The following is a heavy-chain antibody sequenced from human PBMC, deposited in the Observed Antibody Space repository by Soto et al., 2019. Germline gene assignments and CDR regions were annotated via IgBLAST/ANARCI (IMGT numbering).Heavy chain of an antibody. CDR3: ARAPHFYIVATRGHFAY. CDR1: GGSFSGYY. CDR2: INHSGST. J-gene: IGHJ4*02. D-gene: IGHD5-12*01. Sequence: LSLTCAVYGGSFSGYYWSWIRQPPGKGLEWIGEINHSGSTNYNPSLKSRVTISVDTSKNQFSLKLSSVTAADTAVYYCARAPHFYIVATRGHFAYWGQGTLVTVSS. V-gene: IGHV4-34*01.